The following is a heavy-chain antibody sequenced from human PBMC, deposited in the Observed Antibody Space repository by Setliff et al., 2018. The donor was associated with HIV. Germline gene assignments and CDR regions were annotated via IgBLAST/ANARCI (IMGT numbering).Heavy chain of an antibody. CDR1: GDSISSNY. Sequence: SETLSLTCTVSGDSISSNYLSWIRQPPGKGLEWIGYIHTSGSTNYNPSLKSRVTISVDPSKNQFSLKLSSVTAADTAVYFCARTVTWGYCSGGGCYGFDYWGQGTLVTVSS. CDR2: IHTSGST. J-gene: IGHJ4*02. D-gene: IGHD2-15*01. V-gene: IGHV4-4*09. CDR3: ARTVTWGYCSGGGCYGFDY.